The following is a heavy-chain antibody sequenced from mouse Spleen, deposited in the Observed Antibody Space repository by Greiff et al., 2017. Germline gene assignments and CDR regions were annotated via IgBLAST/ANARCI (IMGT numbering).Heavy chain of an antibody. V-gene: IGHV1-82*01. Sequence: QVQLQQSGPELVKPGASVKISCKASGYAFSSSWMNWVKQRPGKGLEWIGRIYPGDGDTNYNGKFKGKATLTADKSSSTAYMQLSSLTSEDSAVYFCARGNYDRYYAMDYWGQGTSVTVSS. J-gene: IGHJ4*01. D-gene: IGHD2-4*01. CDR1: GYAFSSSW. CDR3: ARGNYDRYYAMDY. CDR2: IYPGDGDT.